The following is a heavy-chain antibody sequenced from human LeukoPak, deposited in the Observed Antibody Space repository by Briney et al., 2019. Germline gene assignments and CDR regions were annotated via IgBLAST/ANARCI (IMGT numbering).Heavy chain of an antibody. D-gene: IGHD6-13*01. CDR2: FDPEDGET. CDR3: ATQGTGYSSSWPPAEYFQH. V-gene: IGHV1-24*01. Sequence: GASVKVSCKVSGYTLTELSMHWVRQAPGKGLEWMGGFDPEDGETIYAQKFQGRVTMTEDTSTDTAYMELSSLRSEDTAVYYCATQGTGYSSSWPPAEYFQHWGRGTLVTVSS. J-gene: IGHJ1*01. CDR1: GYTLTELS.